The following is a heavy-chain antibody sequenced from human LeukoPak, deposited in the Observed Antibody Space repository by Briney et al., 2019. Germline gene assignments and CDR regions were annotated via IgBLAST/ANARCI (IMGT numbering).Heavy chain of an antibody. J-gene: IGHJ4*02. V-gene: IGHV3-48*04. CDR1: GFTFSSYS. CDR3: ARDLGGEGSGWSDY. D-gene: IGHD6-19*01. CDR2: ISSSSSTI. Sequence: GGSLRLSCAASGFTFSSYSMNWVRQAPGKGLEWVSYISSSSSTIYYADSVKGRFTISRDNAKNSLYLQMNSLRAEDTAVYYCARDLGGEGSGWSDYWGQGTLVTVSS.